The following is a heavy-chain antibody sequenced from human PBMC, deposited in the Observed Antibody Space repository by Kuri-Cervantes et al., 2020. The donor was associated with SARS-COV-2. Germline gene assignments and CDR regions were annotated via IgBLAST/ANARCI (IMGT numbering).Heavy chain of an antibody. CDR1: GYTFTSYG. J-gene: IGHJ6*02. V-gene: IGHV1-18*04. CDR3: ARGIVVVPAAIPKTYYYGMDV. D-gene: IGHD2-2*02. Sequence: ASVKVSCKASGYTFTSYGISWVRQAPGQGLEWMGWISAYNGNTNYAQKLQGRVTMTTDTSTSTAYMELRSLRSDDTAVYYCARGIVVVPAAIPKTYYYGMDVWGQGTMVTVSS. CDR2: ISAYNGNT.